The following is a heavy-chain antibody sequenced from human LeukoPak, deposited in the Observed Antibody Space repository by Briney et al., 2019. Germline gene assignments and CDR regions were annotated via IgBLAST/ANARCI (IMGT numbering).Heavy chain of an antibody. V-gene: IGHV3-74*01. CDR3: ARSRGGGITIFGAPRPAFDS. Sequence: GGSLRLSCAASGFTFSNYWMYWVRQPPGEGLVWVSHIRSDGSGTTYADSVKGRFTISRDNAKNTLYLQMNSLRAEDTAVYYCARSRGGGITIFGAPRPAFDSWGQGTLVTVSS. D-gene: IGHD3-3*01. CDR1: GFTFSNYW. J-gene: IGHJ5*01. CDR2: IRSDGSGT.